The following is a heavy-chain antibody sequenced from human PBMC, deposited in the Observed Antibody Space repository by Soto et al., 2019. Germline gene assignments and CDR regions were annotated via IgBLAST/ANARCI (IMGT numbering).Heavy chain of an antibody. CDR2: ISYDGSNK. CDR1: GFTFSSYA. V-gene: IGHV3-30-3*01. J-gene: IGHJ4*02. D-gene: IGHD2-15*01. Sequence: QVQLAESGGGVVQPGRSLRLSCAASGFTFSSYAMHWVRQAPGKGLEWVAVISYDGSNKYYADSVKGRFTISRDNSKNTLYLQMNSLRAEDTAVYYCARDPPIVVVVAATPYFDYWGQGTLVTVSS. CDR3: ARDPPIVVVVAATPYFDY.